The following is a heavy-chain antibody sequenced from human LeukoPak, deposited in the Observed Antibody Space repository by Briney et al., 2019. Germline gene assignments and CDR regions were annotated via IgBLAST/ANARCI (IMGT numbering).Heavy chain of an antibody. CDR3: ARESGDRIYYFDY. D-gene: IGHD4-17*01. Sequence: SETLSLTCTVSGYSISSGYYWGWIRPPPGKGLEWSGSIYHSGSTYYNPSLKSRVTISVDTSKNQFSLKLSSVTAADTAVYYCARESGDRIYYFDYWGQGTLVTVSS. J-gene: IGHJ4*02. CDR2: IYHSGST. CDR1: GYSISSGYY. V-gene: IGHV4-38-2*02.